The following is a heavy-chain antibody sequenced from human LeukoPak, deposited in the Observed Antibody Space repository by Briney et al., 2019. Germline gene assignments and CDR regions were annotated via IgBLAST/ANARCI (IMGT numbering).Heavy chain of an antibody. CDR3: ARDHWIFGVVIIGYFQH. Sequence: GGSLRLSCAASGFTFSSYWMHWVRQAPGKGLVWVSRINSDGSSTSYAGSVKGRFTISSDNAKNTLYLQMNSLRAEDTAVYYCARDHWIFGVVIIGYFQHWGQGTLVTVSS. D-gene: IGHD3-3*01. CDR1: GFTFSSYW. V-gene: IGHV3-74*01. J-gene: IGHJ1*01. CDR2: INSDGSST.